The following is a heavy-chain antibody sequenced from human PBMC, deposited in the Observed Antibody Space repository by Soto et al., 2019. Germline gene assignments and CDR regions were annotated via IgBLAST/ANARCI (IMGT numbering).Heavy chain of an antibody. D-gene: IGHD1-26*01. J-gene: IGHJ4*02. CDR2: IYHSGST. V-gene: IGHV4-4*02. CDR3: ARGETKTVNFYYFDY. Sequence: PSETLSLTCAVFGGSISSNNWWNWVRQSPGKGLEWIGEIYHSGSTNYSPSLKSRVTLLVDKSKNQFSLKLSSVTAADTAVYYCARGETKTVNFYYFDYWAREPWSPFL. CDR1: GGSISSNNW.